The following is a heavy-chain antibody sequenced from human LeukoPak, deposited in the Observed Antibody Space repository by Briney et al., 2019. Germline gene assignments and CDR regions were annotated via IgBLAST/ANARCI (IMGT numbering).Heavy chain of an antibody. V-gene: IGHV4-34*01. Sequence: TSETLSLTCAVYGGSFSGYHWSWIRQPPGKGLEWIGEINHSGSTNYNPSLKSRVTISVDTSKNQFSLKLSSVTAADTAVYYCARAYYDFWSGYPPGAFDIWGQGTMVTVSS. J-gene: IGHJ3*02. CDR1: GGSFSGYH. D-gene: IGHD3-3*01. CDR3: ARAYYDFWSGYPPGAFDI. CDR2: INHSGST.